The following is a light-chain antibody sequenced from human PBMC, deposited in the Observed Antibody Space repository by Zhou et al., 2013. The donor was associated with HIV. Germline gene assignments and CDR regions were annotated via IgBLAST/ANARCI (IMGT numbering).Light chain of an antibody. CDR3: MQAVETFT. V-gene: IGKV3-20*01. CDR2: GAS. J-gene: IGKJ4*01. CDR1: QTVYDNY. Sequence: EIVLTQSPGTLSLSPGARATLSCRASQTVYDNYMAWYQQKPGQAPRLLISGASVRATGVPDRFSGTGSGTDFTLKISRVEAEDVGVYYCMQAVETFTFGGGTKVEIK.